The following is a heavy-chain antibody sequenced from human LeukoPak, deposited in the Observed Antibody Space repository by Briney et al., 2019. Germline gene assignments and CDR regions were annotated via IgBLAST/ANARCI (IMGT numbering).Heavy chain of an antibody. CDR1: GYSISSGYY. D-gene: IGHD3-10*01. V-gene: IGHV4-38-2*02. Sequence: SETLSLTCTVSGYSISSGYYWGWIRQPPGKGLEWIGSIYHSGSTYYNPSLKSRVTISVDTSKNQFSLKLSSVTAADTAVYYCARVKTIVGITMVRENWFDPWGQGTLVTVSS. CDR3: ARVKTIVGITMVRENWFDP. J-gene: IGHJ5*02. CDR2: IYHSGST.